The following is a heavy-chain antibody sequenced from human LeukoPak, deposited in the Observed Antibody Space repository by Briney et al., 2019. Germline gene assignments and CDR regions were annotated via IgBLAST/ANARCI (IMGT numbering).Heavy chain of an antibody. V-gene: IGHV3-64D*09. CDR2: INDNGGRT. CDR3: ARDTGWYFDL. J-gene: IGHJ2*01. Sequence: GGSLRLSCSASGFTFSRYAMHWVRQAPGKGLEYVSGINDNGGRTHYGDSVRGRFSISRDNSKNTLHLQMSTLRAEDTALYYCARDTGWYFDLWGRGTLVTVSS. CDR1: GFTFSRYA. D-gene: IGHD5-18*01.